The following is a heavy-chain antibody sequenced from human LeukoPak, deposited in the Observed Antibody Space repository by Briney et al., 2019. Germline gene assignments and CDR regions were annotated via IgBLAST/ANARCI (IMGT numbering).Heavy chain of an antibody. D-gene: IGHD6-13*01. V-gene: IGHV4-4*07. CDR2: IYSSGST. CDR1: GGSISSYY. Sequence: SETLCLTCTVSGGSISSYYWNWIRQPAGKGLEWSGRIYSSGSTNYKPSLKSRVTMSVDTSKNQFSLKLSSVTAADTAVYYCARHSWQQLVGLGYMDVWGKGTTVTASS. CDR3: ARHSWQQLVGLGYMDV. J-gene: IGHJ6*03.